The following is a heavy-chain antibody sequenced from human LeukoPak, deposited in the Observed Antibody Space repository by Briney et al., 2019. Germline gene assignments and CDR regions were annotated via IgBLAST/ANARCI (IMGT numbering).Heavy chain of an antibody. V-gene: IGHV3-66*01. CDR3: ARDPRNTMIVV. D-gene: IGHD3-22*01. CDR2: IYSGGST. CDR1: GFTVSSNY. Sequence: GGSLRLSCAASGFTVSSNYMSWVRQAPGKGLEWVSVIYSGGSTYYADSVKGRFTISRDNSKNTLYLQMNSLRAEDTAVYYCARDPRNTMIVVWGQGTLVTVSS. J-gene: IGHJ4*02.